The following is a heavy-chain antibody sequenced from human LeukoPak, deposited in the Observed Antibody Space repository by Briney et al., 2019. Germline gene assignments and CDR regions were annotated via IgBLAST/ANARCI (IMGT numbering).Heavy chain of an antibody. D-gene: IGHD4-17*01. V-gene: IGHV1-8*02. CDR2: MNPNSGNT. CDR1: GGTFSSYA. J-gene: IGHJ4*02. Sequence: ASVKVSCKASGGTFSSYAINWVRQATGQGLEWMGWMNPNSGNTGYAQKVQGRVTMTRNTSISTAYMELSSLRSEDTAVYYCARGRAGGNRLRKTYYFDYWGQGTLVTVSS. CDR3: ARGRAGGNRLRKTYYFDY.